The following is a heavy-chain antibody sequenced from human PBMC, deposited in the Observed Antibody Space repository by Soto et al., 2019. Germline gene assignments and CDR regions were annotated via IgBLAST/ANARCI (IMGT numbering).Heavy chain of an antibody. CDR3: VRQGYYNYSSGYYLWGFAS. CDR1: GYSFVHFW. J-gene: IGHJ4*02. Sequence: GESLKISFKGSGYSFVHFWIGWVRQMPGKGLEWMGIIYPGDSDTKYSPSFQGQVTISADKSIMTAYLQWSGLNSSDTAMYYCVRQGYYNYSSGYYLWGFASWGQGTLVTVSS. V-gene: IGHV5-51*01. D-gene: IGHD3-22*01. CDR2: IYPGDSDT.